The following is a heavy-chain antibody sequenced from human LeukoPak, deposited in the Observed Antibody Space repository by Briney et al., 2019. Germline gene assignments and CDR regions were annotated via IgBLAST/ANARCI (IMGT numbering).Heavy chain of an antibody. V-gene: IGHV3-30-3*01. CDR3: AREYSNPYYYYYGMDV. CDR2: ISYDGSNK. CDR1: GFTFSSYA. J-gene: IGHJ6*02. Sequence: GGSLRLSCAASGFTFSSYAMHWVRQAPGKGLEWVAVISYDGSNKYYADSVKGRFTISRDNSKNTLYLKMNSMRAEDTAVYYCAREYSNPYYYYYGMDVWGRGTTVTVSS. D-gene: IGHD4-11*01.